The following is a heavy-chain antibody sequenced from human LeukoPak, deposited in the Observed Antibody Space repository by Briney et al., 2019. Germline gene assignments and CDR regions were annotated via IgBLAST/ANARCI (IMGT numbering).Heavy chain of an antibody. CDR3: AKEPREYCSSTSCPNWIDP. Sequence: PGGSLRLSCAASGFTFSSYGMSWVRQAPGKGLEWVSATSASGGTTYYADSVKGRFTISRDNSKNTLYLQMSSLRAEDTAVYYCAKEPREYCSSTSCPNWIDPWGQGTLVTVSS. J-gene: IGHJ5*02. V-gene: IGHV3-23*01. D-gene: IGHD2-2*01. CDR2: TSASGGTT. CDR1: GFTFSSYG.